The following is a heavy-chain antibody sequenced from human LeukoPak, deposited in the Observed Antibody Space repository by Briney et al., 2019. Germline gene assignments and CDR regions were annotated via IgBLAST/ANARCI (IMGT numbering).Heavy chain of an antibody. V-gene: IGHV3-23*01. Sequence: HAGGSLRLSCAASGFTFNNYAMSWVRQAPGKGLEWVSAISGSGSNTYSADSVRGRFTISRDNSKNTLYLQMNSLRAEDAAIYYCAKDSGGGYVLILDYWGQGTLVTVSS. CDR1: GFTFNNYA. J-gene: IGHJ4*02. CDR3: AKDSGGGYVLILDY. D-gene: IGHD5-12*01. CDR2: ISGSGSNT.